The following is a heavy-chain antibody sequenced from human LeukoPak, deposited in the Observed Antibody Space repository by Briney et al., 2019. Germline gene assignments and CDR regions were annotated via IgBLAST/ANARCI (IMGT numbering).Heavy chain of an antibody. CDR1: GFTFSSYA. CDR3: AGGSGSSTSEGSDY. V-gene: IGHV3-30-3*01. D-gene: IGHD2-2*01. J-gene: IGHJ4*02. Sequence: GGSLRLSCAASGFTFSSYAMHWVRQAPGKGLEWVAVISYDGSNKYYADSVKGRFTISRDNSKNTLYLQMNSLRAEDTAVYYCAGGSGSSTSEGSDYWGQGTLVTVSS. CDR2: ISYDGSNK.